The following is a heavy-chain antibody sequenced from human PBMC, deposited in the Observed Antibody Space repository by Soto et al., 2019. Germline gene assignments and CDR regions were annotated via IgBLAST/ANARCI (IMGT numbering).Heavy chain of an antibody. V-gene: IGHV3-30*18. CDR3: AKDYGSTVTTRDVLLDY. Sequence: PGGSLRLSCAASGFTFSSYCMHWVRQAPGKGLEWVAVISYDGSNKYYADSVKGRFTISRDNSKNTLYLQMNSLRAEDTAVYYCAKDYGSTVTTRDVLLDYWGQGTLVTVSS. CDR2: ISYDGSNK. D-gene: IGHD4-4*01. CDR1: GFTFSSYC. J-gene: IGHJ4*02.